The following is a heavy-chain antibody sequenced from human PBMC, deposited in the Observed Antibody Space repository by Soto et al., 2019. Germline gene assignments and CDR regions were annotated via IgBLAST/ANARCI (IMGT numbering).Heavy chain of an antibody. CDR2: IYYSGST. J-gene: IGHJ3*02. CDR1: GGCISSYY. CDR3: ARVMIGQDGMTWGAFDI. D-gene: IGHD3-16*01. V-gene: IGHV4-59*01. Sequence: PSETLSLTCTVSGGCISSYYWRWIRQPPGKGLEWIGYIYYSGSTNYNPSLKSRVTISVDTSKNQFSLKLSSVTAGDTAVYYCARVMIGQDGMTWGAFDIWGQGTMVTVSS.